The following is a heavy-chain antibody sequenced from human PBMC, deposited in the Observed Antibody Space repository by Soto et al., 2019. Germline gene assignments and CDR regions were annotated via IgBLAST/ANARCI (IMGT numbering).Heavy chain of an antibody. Sequence: SETLSLTCTVSGGSISSYYWSWIRQPPGKGLEWIGYIYYSGSTNYNPSLKSRVTISVDTSKNQFSLKLSSVTAADTAVYYCARALGLDFWSGQQTPYYYYYYYMDVWGKGTTVTVSS. V-gene: IGHV4-59*01. CDR3: ARALGLDFWSGQQTPYYYYYYYMDV. J-gene: IGHJ6*03. D-gene: IGHD3-3*01. CDR1: GGSISSYY. CDR2: IYYSGST.